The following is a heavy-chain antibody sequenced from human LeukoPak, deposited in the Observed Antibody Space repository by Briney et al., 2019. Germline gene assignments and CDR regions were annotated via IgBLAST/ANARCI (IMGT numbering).Heavy chain of an antibody. D-gene: IGHD2/OR15-2a*01. CDR3: ARNRLSVTDY. CDR2: IFNTGDTT. CDR1: GFTFSSFG. V-gene: IGHV3-23*01. J-gene: IGHJ4*02. Sequence: PGGSLRLSCAASGFTFSSFGMHCVRQAPGKGREWVSTIFNTGDTTYYGDSVKGRFTISRDNSKSTLYLQMNSLRAEDTAVYYCARNRLSVTDYWGQGTLVTVSS.